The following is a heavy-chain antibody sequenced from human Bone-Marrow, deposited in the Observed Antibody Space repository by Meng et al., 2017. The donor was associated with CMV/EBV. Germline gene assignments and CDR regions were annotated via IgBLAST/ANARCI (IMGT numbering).Heavy chain of an antibody. V-gene: IGHV3-30*04. Sequence: GESLKISCAASGFTFSSYAMHWVRQAPGKGLEWVAVISYDGSNKYYADSVKGRFTISRDNSKNTLYLQMNSLRAEDTAVYYCARAHYDFVGWCDPWAQGTLVTFSS. CDR3: ARAHYDFVGWCDP. D-gene: IGHD3-3*01. CDR2: ISYDGSNK. CDR1: GFTFSSYA. J-gene: IGHJ5*02.